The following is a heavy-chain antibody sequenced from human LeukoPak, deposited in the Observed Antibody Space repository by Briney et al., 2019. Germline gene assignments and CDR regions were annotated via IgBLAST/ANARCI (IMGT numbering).Heavy chain of an antibody. CDR2: TYTGGNS. Sequence: GGSLRLSCAASGFTVSSIHMVWVRQAPGKGLEWVSVTYTGGNSYYADSVKGRFIISRDNSKNTLYFQMNTLRAEDMAVYYCAKDYYPDSSGYYPEYYDCWGQGTLVTVSS. V-gene: IGHV3-53*01. D-gene: IGHD3-22*01. J-gene: IGHJ4*02. CDR1: GFTVSSIH. CDR3: AKDYYPDSSGYYPEYYDC.